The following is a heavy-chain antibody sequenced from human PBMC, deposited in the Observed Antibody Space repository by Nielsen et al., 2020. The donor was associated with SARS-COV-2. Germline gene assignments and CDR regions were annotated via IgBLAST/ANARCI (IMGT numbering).Heavy chain of an antibody. D-gene: IGHD3-10*01. CDR2: ISWNSGSI. CDR3: ARHYGSGYDAFDI. J-gene: IGHJ3*02. V-gene: IGHV3-9*01. Sequence: SLKISCAASGFTFDDYAMHWVRQAPGKGLEWVSGISWNSGSIGYADSVKGRFTISRDNAKNSLYLQMNSLRAEDTAVYYCARHYGSGYDAFDIWGQGTMVTVSS. CDR1: GFTFDDYA.